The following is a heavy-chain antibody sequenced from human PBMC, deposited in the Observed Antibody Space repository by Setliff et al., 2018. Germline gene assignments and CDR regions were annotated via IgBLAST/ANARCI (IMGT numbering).Heavy chain of an antibody. CDR3: AKHRGYSSPSLEYYYYGLNV. J-gene: IGHJ4*03. CDR1: GYSISSGYY. V-gene: IGHV4-38-2*02. CDR2: LSDSGST. D-gene: IGHD3-22*01. Sequence: SETLSLTCTVSGYSISSGYYWGWVRQPPGKGLEWLGTLSDSGSTYYNPSFKGRVTISEHSSQTQFFLELSSVTAADTAVYYCAKHRGYSSPSLEYYYYGLNVWGQGTLLVTVSS.